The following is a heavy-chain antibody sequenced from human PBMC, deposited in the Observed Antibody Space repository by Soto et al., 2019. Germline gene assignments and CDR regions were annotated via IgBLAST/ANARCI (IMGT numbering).Heavy chain of an antibody. CDR2: INHSGST. Sequence: SEPLSLTCAVYGGSFSGYYWSWIRQPPGKGLEWIGEINHSGSTNYNPSLKSRVTISVDTSKNQFSLKLSSVTAADTAVYYCARGIPYDFWSGRALNWFDPWGQGTLVTV. D-gene: IGHD3-3*01. V-gene: IGHV4-34*01. CDR3: ARGIPYDFWSGRALNWFDP. CDR1: GGSFSGYY. J-gene: IGHJ5*02.